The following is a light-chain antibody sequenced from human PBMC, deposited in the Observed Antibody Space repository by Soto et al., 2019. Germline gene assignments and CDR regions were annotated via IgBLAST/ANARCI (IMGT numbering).Light chain of an antibody. CDR3: QQRSNWPPLT. J-gene: IGKJ4*01. V-gene: IGKV3-11*01. CDR2: DAS. Sequence: EIVLTQSPTTLSLSPGERATLSWRASQSVNSYLAWYQQKPGQAPRLLIYDASNRATGIPARFSGSGSGTDFTLTISSLEPEDFAVYYCQQRSNWPPLTFGGGTKVEIK. CDR1: QSVNSY.